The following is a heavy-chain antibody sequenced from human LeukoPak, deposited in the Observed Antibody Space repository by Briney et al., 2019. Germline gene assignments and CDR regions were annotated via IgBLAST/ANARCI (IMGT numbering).Heavy chain of an antibody. V-gene: IGHV4-34*01. D-gene: IGHD2-2*01. CDR1: GGSFSGYY. Sequence: SETLSLTCAVYGGSFSGYYWSWIRHPPGKGLEWIGEINHSGSTNYNPSLKSRVTISVNTSKNQFSLKLSSVTAADTAVYYCARGPYCSSTSCPKGRYYYYYGMDVWGQGTTVTVSS. CDR3: ARGPYCSSTSCPKGRYYYYYGMDV. CDR2: INHSGST. J-gene: IGHJ6*02.